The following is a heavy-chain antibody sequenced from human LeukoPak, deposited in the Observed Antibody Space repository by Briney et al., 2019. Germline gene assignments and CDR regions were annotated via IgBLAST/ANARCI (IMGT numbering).Heavy chain of an antibody. V-gene: IGHV3-21*01. CDR2: ISSSSSYI. Sequence: NAGGSLRLSCAASGFTFSSYSMNWVRQAPGKGLEWVSSISSSSSYIYYADSVKGRFTISRDNAKNSLYLQMNSLRAEDTAVYYCISSSRGAFDIWGQGTMVTVSS. D-gene: IGHD6-13*01. J-gene: IGHJ3*02. CDR1: GFTFSSYS. CDR3: ISSSRGAFDI.